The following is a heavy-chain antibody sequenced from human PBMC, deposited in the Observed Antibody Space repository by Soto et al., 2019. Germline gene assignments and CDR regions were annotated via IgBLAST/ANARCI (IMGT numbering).Heavy chain of an antibody. Sequence: GGSLRLSCAASGFTFSSYAMSWVRQAPGKGLEWVSAISGSGGSTYYADSVKGRFTISRDNSKNTLYLQMNSLRAEDTAVYYCAKTPDFWSGYYTDYYMDVWGKGTTVTVSS. D-gene: IGHD3-3*01. CDR1: GFTFSSYA. J-gene: IGHJ6*03. CDR3: AKTPDFWSGYYTDYYMDV. V-gene: IGHV3-23*01. CDR2: ISGSGGST.